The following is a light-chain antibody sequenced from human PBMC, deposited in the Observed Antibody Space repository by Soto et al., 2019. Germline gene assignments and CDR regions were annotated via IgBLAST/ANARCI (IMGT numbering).Light chain of an antibody. CDR2: AAS. CDR1: QGIDNF. CDR3: QPYCCYAWP. V-gene: IGKV1-16*01. Sequence: DIQMTQSPSSLSESVGDRVTITCRTSQGIDNFLAWCQQKPGKAPKFLIYAASSLQSGVPSRFIGSGSSADFALSNCRGQPEDFATYYCQPYCCYAWPVGHGTDVEIK. J-gene: IGKJ1*01.